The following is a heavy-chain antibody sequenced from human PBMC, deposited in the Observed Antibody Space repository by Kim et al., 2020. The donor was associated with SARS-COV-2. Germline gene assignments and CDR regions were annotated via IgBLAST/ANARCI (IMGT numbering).Heavy chain of an antibody. Sequence: TLSITCTVSGGSISSYYWSWIRQPPGKGLEWIGYIYYSGSTNYNPSLKSRVTISVDTSKNQFSLKLSSVTAADKAVYYCARHVKLGDDYYDSSGYYYPFDYWGQGTLVTVSS. J-gene: IGHJ4*02. D-gene: IGHD3-22*01. CDR2: IYYSGST. CDR3: ARHVKLGDDYYDSSGYYYPFDY. CDR1: GGSISSYY. V-gene: IGHV4-59*08.